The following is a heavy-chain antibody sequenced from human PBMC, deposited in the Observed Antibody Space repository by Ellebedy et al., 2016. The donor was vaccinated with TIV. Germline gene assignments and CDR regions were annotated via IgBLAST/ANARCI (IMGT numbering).Heavy chain of an antibody. D-gene: IGHD6-13*01. V-gene: IGHV4-39*01. CDR1: GASISTFSDF. CDR2: LYYSGSA. Sequence: MPSETLSLTCTVSGASISTFSDFWGWIRQPPGKGLEWIGSLYYSGSAYYNPSLKSRVTISVDRSQNHFSLNVTSVTAADTAVYYCARGGAAGSSDYYYGIDVWGQGTTVTVSS. J-gene: IGHJ6*02. CDR3: ARGGAAGSSDYYYGIDV.